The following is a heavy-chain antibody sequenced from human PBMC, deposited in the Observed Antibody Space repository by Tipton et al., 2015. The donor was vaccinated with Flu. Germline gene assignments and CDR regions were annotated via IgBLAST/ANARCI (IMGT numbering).Heavy chain of an antibody. CDR2: ISSSGGSI. CDR1: GFTFSFYA. V-gene: IGHV3-48*03. J-gene: IGHJ4*02. CDR3: ARAVDADDFLAGY. D-gene: IGHD6-19*01. Sequence: SLRLSCVASGFTFSFYAMTWVRQAPGKGLEWVSYISSSGGSINYPDSVKGRFTISRDNAKNSLYLQMNGLRVEDTALYYCARAVDADDFLAGYWGQGARVTVSS.